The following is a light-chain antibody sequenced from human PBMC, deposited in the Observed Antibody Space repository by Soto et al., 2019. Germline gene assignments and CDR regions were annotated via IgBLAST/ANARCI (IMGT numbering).Light chain of an antibody. Sequence: QSALAQPPSASATPGQRVTLSCSGSNSNIGTNTVNWYQQLPGTAPRLLIYTNNQRPSGVPQRFSGSKTGTSASLAIGGLQSEDGADYYCAAWGDSLGAYVFGTGTKVTVL. CDR3: AAWGDSLGAYV. CDR2: TNN. V-gene: IGLV1-44*01. J-gene: IGLJ1*01. CDR1: NSNIGTNT.